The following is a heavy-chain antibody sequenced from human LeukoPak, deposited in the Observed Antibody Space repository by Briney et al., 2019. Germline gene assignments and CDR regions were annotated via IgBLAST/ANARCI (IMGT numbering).Heavy chain of an antibody. CDR1: GFTFSSYA. Sequence: PGGSLRLSCAASGFTFSSYAMSWVRQAPGKGLEWVSAISASGGSTYFAASVKSRFTISRDNSKNTLYLQMNSLRAEDTAVYYCAKEAYDYVWGSYRYTNFDYWGQGTLVTVSS. CDR3: AKEAYDYVWGSYRYTNFDY. D-gene: IGHD3-16*02. CDR2: ISASGGST. J-gene: IGHJ4*02. V-gene: IGHV3-23*01.